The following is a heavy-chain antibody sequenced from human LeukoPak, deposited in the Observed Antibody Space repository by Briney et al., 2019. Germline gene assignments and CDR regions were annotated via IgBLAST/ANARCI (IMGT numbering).Heavy chain of an antibody. D-gene: IGHD2-21*01. V-gene: IGHV3-48*04. Sequence: PGGSLRLSCAASGFTFSIYSMNWVRQAPGKGLEWVSYISSSSSTIYYADSVKGRFTISRDNAKNTLYLQMNSLRAEDTAVYYCARVDILLHGAFDIWGQGTMVTVSS. CDR3: ARVDILLHGAFDI. J-gene: IGHJ3*02. CDR1: GFTFSIYS. CDR2: ISSSSSTI.